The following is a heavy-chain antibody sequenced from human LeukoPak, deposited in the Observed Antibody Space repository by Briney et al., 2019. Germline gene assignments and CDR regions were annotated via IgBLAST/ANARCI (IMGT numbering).Heavy chain of an antibody. D-gene: IGHD3-10*01. J-gene: IGHJ5*02. Sequence: GGSLRLSCSASGFTFRTYTMHWVRQAPGKGLEHVSGVSSNGGSTYYADSVKGRFTISRDNSKNTLYLQLSSLRAEDTAVYYCVKDYYASGSYHWFDPWGQGTLVTVSS. CDR3: VKDYYASGSYHWFDP. CDR2: VSSNGGST. V-gene: IGHV3-64D*06. CDR1: GFTFRTYT.